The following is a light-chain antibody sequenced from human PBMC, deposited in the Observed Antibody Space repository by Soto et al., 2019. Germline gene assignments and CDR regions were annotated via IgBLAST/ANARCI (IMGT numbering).Light chain of an antibody. Sequence: DIQMTQSPSSVSASVGDRVTITCRASQAIDSWLAWYQQKPGEAPKLLIFTGSLLHSGVPPRFSGSGSGTEFTLTISSLQPEDFATYYCQQYHSFPPTFGRGTKVDLK. CDR1: QAIDSW. V-gene: IGKV1-12*01. CDR2: TGS. CDR3: QQYHSFPPT. J-gene: IGKJ4*01.